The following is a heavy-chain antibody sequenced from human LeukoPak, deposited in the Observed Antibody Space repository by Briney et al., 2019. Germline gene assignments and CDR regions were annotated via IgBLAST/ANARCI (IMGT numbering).Heavy chain of an antibody. D-gene: IGHD2-8*01. Sequence: ASVKVSCKASGYTFTSYGISWVRQAPGQGLEWMGWISAYNGDTDYAQKLQGKVTMTTDRSTSTAYLEVRSLRSDDTAVYYCARTKYCTNGVCPNWFDPWGQGTLVIVSS. CDR3: ARTKYCTNGVCPNWFDP. J-gene: IGHJ5*02. CDR2: ISAYNGDT. CDR1: GYTFTSYG. V-gene: IGHV1-18*01.